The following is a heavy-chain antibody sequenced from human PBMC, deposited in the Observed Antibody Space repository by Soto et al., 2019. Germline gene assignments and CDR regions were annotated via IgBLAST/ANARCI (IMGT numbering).Heavy chain of an antibody. CDR3: ARVSGLGVFPPLWGFFDY. Sequence: SETLSLTCAVSGGSISSGGYSWSWIRQPPGKGLEWIGYIYHSGSTYYNPSLKSRVTISVDRSKNQFSLKLSSVTAADTAVYYCARVSGLGVFPPLWGFFDYWGQGTLVTVSS. J-gene: IGHJ4*02. D-gene: IGHD3-16*01. CDR2: IYHSGST. V-gene: IGHV4-30-2*01. CDR1: GGSISSGGYS.